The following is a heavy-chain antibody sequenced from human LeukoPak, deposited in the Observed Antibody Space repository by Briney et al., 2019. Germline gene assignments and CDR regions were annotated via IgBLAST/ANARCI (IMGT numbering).Heavy chain of an antibody. D-gene: IGHD6-19*01. CDR3: ANNVPGGWWYFDL. V-gene: IGHV3-23*01. Sequence: GGSLRLSCAASRFTFSICFMSGVRQAAGKGVEWVSVFSGGCGTTYYAVSVKGRFTSSRDYSKNTLYLQMSRLGAEDPAVYYRANNVPGGWWYFDLWVRRTVVAVCS. J-gene: IGHJ2*01. CDR2: FSGGCGTT. CDR1: RFTFSICF.